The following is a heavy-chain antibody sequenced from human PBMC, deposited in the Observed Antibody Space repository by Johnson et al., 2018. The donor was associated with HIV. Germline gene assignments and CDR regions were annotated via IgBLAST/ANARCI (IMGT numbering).Heavy chain of an antibody. D-gene: IGHD2-15*01. Sequence: VQLVASGGGVVQPGRSLRLSCAASGFTFSNYAMNWVRQAPGKGLEWVSSIGYSASDTYYADSVKGRVTIPRDNSNNRLYLQMNSLRAEDTAIYYCEGYCSGGACYSGVSAFDVWGHGTMVTVSS. CDR2: IGYSASDT. J-gene: IGHJ3*01. CDR1: GFTFSNYA. V-gene: IGHV3-23*04. CDR3: EGYCSGGACYSGVSAFDV.